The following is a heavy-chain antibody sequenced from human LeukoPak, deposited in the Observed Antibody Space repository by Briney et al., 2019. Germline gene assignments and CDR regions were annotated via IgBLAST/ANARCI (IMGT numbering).Heavy chain of an antibody. CDR3: ARANFLYCSSTTCLFDY. Sequence: ASVKVSCKASGYTFTNYYMHWVRQAPGQGVEWMGWINPNDGDTNHAQKFQGRVTMTRDTSISTAHMEVSRLRSDDTAVYYCARANFLYCSSTTCLFDYWGQGTLVTVSS. V-gene: IGHV1-2*02. D-gene: IGHD2-2*01. J-gene: IGHJ4*02. CDR1: GYTFTNYY. CDR2: INPNDGDT.